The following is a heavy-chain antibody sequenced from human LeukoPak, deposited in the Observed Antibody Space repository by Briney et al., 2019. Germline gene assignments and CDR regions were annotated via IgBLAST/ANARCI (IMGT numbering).Heavy chain of an antibody. D-gene: IGHD3-10*01. CDR2: ISGSGGST. CDR3: ARSVLDHNSITMVRGVRNNWFDP. V-gene: IGHV3-23*01. CDR1: GFTFSSYA. J-gene: IGHJ5*02. Sequence: GGSLRLSCAASGFTFSSYAMSWVRQAPGKGLEWVSAISGSGGSTYYADSVKGRFTISRDNSKNTLYLQMNSLRAEDTAVYYCARSVLDHNSITMVRGVRNNWFDPWGQGTLVTVSS.